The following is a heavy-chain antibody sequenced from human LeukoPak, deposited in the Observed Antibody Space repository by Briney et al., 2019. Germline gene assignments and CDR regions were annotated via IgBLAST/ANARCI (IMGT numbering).Heavy chain of an antibody. CDR3: ARDRNGDYVIGAFDI. CDR1: GGSFSGYY. CDR2: IYYSGST. J-gene: IGHJ3*02. Sequence: PSETLSLTCAVYGGSFSGYYWSWIRQPPGKGLEWIGYIYYSGSTYYNPSLKSRVTISVDTSKNQFSLKLSSVTAADTAVYYCARDRNGDYVIGAFDIWGQGTMVTVSS. V-gene: IGHV4-30-4*01. D-gene: IGHD4-17*01.